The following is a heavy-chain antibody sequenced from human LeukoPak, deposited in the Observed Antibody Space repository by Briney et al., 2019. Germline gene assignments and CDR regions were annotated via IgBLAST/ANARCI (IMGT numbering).Heavy chain of an antibody. D-gene: IGHD2-15*01. CDR2: ISGSGGST. V-gene: IGHV3-23*01. Sequence: PGGSLRLSCAASGFTFSSYAMSWVRQAPGKGLECVSAISGSGGSTYYADSVKGRFTISRDNSKNTLYLQMNSLRAEDTAVYYCAILPKSAFDIWGQGTMVTVSS. CDR3: AILPKSAFDI. CDR1: GFTFSSYA. J-gene: IGHJ3*02.